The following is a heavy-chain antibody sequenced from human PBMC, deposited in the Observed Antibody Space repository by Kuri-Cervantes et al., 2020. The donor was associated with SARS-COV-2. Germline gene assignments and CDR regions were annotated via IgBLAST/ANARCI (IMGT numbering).Heavy chain of an antibody. CDR3: ARGRLTRDY. D-gene: IGHD4/OR15-4a*01. Sequence: ASVKVSCKASGYTFTGYYMNWVRQAPGQGLEWMGWINPNSGGTKYAQKFQGRVTMTRDTSISTAYMELSRLRSDDTAVYYCARGRLTRDYWGQGTLVTVSS. CDR2: INPNSGGT. J-gene: IGHJ4*02. V-gene: IGHV1-2*02. CDR1: GYTFTGYY.